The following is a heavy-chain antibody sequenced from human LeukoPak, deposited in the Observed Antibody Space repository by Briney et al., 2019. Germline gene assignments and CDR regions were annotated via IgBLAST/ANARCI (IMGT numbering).Heavy chain of an antibody. Sequence: GGSLRLSCAASGFTFSSYAMSWVRQAPGKGLEWVSAISGSGGSTYYADSVKGRFTISRDNSKNTLYLQMNSLRAEDTAVYCCAKDRATVTTVFATDGMDVWGQGTTVTVSS. V-gene: IGHV3-23*01. CDR1: GFTFSSYA. D-gene: IGHD4-11*01. CDR2: ISGSGGST. J-gene: IGHJ6*02. CDR3: AKDRATVTTVFATDGMDV.